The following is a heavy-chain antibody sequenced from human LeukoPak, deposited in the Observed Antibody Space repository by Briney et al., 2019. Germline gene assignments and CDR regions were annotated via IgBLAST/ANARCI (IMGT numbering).Heavy chain of an antibody. Sequence: PSETLSLTCAVSGGSISSSNWWRWVRQPPGKGLEWIGEIYHSGSTNYYPSLKSRVTILLDKSKNQFSLKLSSVTAADTAVYYCARDLGYCSGGRCDDFWGQGTLVTVSS. CDR1: GGSISSSNW. CDR2: IYHSGST. J-gene: IGHJ4*02. V-gene: IGHV4-4*02. D-gene: IGHD2-15*01. CDR3: ARDLGYCSGGRCDDF.